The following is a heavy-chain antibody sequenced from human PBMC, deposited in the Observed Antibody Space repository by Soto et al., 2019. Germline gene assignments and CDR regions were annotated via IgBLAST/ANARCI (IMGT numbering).Heavy chain of an antibody. J-gene: IGHJ4*02. V-gene: IGHV4-59*01. CDR2: IYNSGST. CDR1: GGSISSYY. D-gene: IGHD1-1*01. CDR3: VRVTTLWLQPDL. Sequence: SETLSLTCTVSGGSISSYYWSWIRQPPGKGLEWIGYIYNSGSTYNPSLKSRVTISVDTSKNQFSLKLSSVTAADTAVYYCVRVTTLWLQPDLWGRGTLDTVSS.